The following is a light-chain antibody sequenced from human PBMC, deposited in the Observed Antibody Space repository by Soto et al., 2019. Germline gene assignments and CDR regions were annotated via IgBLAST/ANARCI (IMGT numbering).Light chain of an antibody. V-gene: IGKV3-11*01. CDR1: QSVSSS. Sequence: EIVLTQSPATLSLSPGERATLSCRASQSVSSSLAWYQQRPGQAPRLLIYDASNRATGIPARFSGSGSGTAFTLTISSLEPEDFPVYYCQQRNNWPRTFGQGTQLEIK. J-gene: IGKJ2*01. CDR3: QQRNNWPRT. CDR2: DAS.